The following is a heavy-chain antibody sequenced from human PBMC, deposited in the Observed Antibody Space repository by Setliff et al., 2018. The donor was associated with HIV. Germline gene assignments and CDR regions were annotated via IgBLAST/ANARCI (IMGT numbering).Heavy chain of an antibody. J-gene: IGHJ3*01. Sequence: ASVKVSCKLSGYTLTQLSIHWVRQAPGRGLEWLGGFDSDEGEVLYAKKFQGRVTMTEDTSSDTAFMALSGLRSEDTAVYYCATSDWVSLPSQDAFDVWGLGTLVTVSS. CDR3: ATSDWVSLPSQDAFDV. CDR1: GYTLTQLS. CDR2: FDSDEGEV. V-gene: IGHV1-24*01. D-gene: IGHD3-9*01.